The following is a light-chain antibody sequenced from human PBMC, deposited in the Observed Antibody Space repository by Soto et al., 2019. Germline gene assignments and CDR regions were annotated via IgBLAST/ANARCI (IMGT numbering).Light chain of an antibody. J-gene: IGKJ4*01. CDR3: QQYGSSPPT. CDR2: GAS. V-gene: IGKV3-20*01. Sequence: EIVLTQSPGTLSLSPGERATLSCRASQSVSNSYLAWYQQKPGQAPRLLINGASSRATGIPDRFSGSGSGTDFTLTISRLEPEDFAVYYCQQYGSSPPTFGRGTKEAIK. CDR1: QSVSNSY.